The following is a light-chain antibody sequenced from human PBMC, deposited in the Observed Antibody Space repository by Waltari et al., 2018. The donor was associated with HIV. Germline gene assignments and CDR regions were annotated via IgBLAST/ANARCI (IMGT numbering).Light chain of an antibody. CDR1: SSDVGGYKL. CDR3: SSFTSSRLYV. Sequence: QSALTQPASVSGSPGQSITISCTGTSSDVGGYKLVSWFRQHPGKAPKLMIYDVSNRPSGVPNRFSGSKSGNTASLTISGLQAEDEADYYCSSFTSSRLYVFGTGTKVTVL. CDR2: DVS. V-gene: IGLV2-14*03. J-gene: IGLJ1*01.